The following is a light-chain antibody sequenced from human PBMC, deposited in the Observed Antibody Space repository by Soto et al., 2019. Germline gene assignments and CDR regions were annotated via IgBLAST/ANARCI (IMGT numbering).Light chain of an antibody. Sequence: DIQMTQSPSTLSASIGDRVTITCRASQNINNWIAWYQQKPGKAPKFLIYDASTLESGVPSRFSGSGFGTGFRLSISSLQADDFGSYYCHHMRTFGQGTKVEMK. V-gene: IGKV1-5*01. CDR2: DAS. J-gene: IGKJ1*01. CDR1: QNINNW. CDR3: HHMRT.